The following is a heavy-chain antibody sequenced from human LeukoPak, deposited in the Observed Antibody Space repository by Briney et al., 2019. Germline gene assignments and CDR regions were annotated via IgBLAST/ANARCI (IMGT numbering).Heavy chain of an antibody. D-gene: IGHD6-13*01. V-gene: IGHV4-59*08. CDR1: AGSMSGHY. CDR3: ARHSFSSSWYGTFDT. Sequence: SETLSLTCTVSAGSMSGHYWSWIRQPPGKGLEWVGYIYYSGSTIYNPSLKSRVTISVDTSKEQFSLKLSSVTAADTAVYYCARHSFSSSWYGTFDTWGQGSLVTVSS. CDR2: IYYSGST. J-gene: IGHJ5*02.